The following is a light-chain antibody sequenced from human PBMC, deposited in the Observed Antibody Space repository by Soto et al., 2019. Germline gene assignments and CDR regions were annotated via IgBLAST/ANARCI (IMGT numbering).Light chain of an antibody. J-gene: IGKJ2*01. CDR1: QSVSSSY. V-gene: IGKV3-20*01. CDR3: QQYASSPVYP. CDR2: GAS. Sequence: EIVLTQSPGTLSLSPGERATLSCRASQSVSSSYLAWYQQKPGQAPRLLIYGASSRATGIPDRFSGSGSGRDFTLPISRLEPEDFAVYYCQQYASSPVYPFGQGTKLEIK.